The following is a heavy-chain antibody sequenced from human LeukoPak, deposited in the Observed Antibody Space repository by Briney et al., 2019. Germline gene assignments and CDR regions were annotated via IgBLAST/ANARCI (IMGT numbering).Heavy chain of an antibody. CDR3: ARDSGSGGP. CDR2: IKPDGSEK. D-gene: IGHD6-19*01. J-gene: IGHJ5*02. CDR1: GFTFSNYW. V-gene: IGHV3-7*01. Sequence: GGSLRLSCAASGFTFSNYWMSWVRQAPGKGLEWVAHIKPDGSEKNYVDSVKGRFTLFRDDAKNSVYLQMNSLRVEDTAIYYCARDSGSGGPWGQGTPVTVSS.